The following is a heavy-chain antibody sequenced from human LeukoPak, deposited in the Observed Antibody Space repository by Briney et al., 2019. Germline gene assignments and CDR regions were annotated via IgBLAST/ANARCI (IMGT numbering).Heavy chain of an antibody. Sequence: SETLSLTCTVSGGSISSSSYYWGWIRQPPGKGLEWIGSIYYSGSTHYNPSLKSRVTISVDTSKNQFSLKLSSVTAADTAVYYCARHEGGGSGSYYYYMDVWGKGTTVTVSS. D-gene: IGHD3-10*01. V-gene: IGHV4-39*01. J-gene: IGHJ6*03. CDR1: GGSISSSSYY. CDR2: IYYSGST. CDR3: ARHEGGGSGSYYYYMDV.